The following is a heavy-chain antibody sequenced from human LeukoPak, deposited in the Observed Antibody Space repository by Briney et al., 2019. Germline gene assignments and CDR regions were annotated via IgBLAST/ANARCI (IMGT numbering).Heavy chain of an antibody. CDR2: INSDNGNT. J-gene: IGHJ5*02. D-gene: IGHD3-9*01. Sequence: ASVKVSCKASGYTFTTYAMHWVRQAPGQRLEWVGWINSDNGNTKYSQKFQGRVTITRDTSAYTAYMELRSLSSADTAVYFCARAPYDILTGYSLNWFDPWGQGTLVTVSS. V-gene: IGHV1-3*04. CDR1: GYTFTTYA. CDR3: ARAPYDILTGYSLNWFDP.